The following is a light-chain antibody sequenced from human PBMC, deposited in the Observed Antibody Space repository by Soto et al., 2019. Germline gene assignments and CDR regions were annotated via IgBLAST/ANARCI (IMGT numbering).Light chain of an antibody. V-gene: IGLV2-14*01. CDR2: EVS. J-gene: IGLJ3*02. Sequence: QSALTQPASVSGSPGQSITISCTGSSSDVGGYNYVSWYQQHPGKAPKLMIYEVSNRPSGVSNRFSGSKSGNTVSLIISGLQAEDEADYYCSSYTTSSTWVFGGGTKLTVL. CDR3: SSYTTSSTWV. CDR1: SSDVGGYNY.